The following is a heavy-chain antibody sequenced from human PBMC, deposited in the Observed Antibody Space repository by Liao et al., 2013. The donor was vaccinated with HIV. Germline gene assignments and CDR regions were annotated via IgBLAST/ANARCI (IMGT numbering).Heavy chain of an antibody. CDR2: FSTSGST. J-gene: IGHJ4*02. Sequence: GGSISSTTYYWSWIRQPAGKGLEWIGRFSTSGSTNHNPSLKSRVTISVDLSKNQFSLKLTTVTAADTAVYYCAVGDSWYNGWVYWGQGTQVTVSS. D-gene: IGHD6-13*01. V-gene: IGHV4-61*02. CDR1: GGSISSTTYY. CDR3: AVGDSWYNGWVY.